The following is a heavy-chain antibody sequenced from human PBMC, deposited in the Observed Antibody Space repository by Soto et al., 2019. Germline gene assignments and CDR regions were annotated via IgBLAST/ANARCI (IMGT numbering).Heavy chain of an antibody. CDR1: GFTFSSYW. J-gene: IGHJ6*02. V-gene: IGHV3-74*01. CDR3: ARDLLRLLADPYGMDV. Sequence: GGSLRLSCAASGFTFSSYWMHWVRQAPGKGLVWVSRINSDGSSTSYADSVKGRFTISRDNAKNTLYLQMNSLRAEDTAVYYCARDLLRLLADPYGMDVCGQGTTVTVYS. CDR2: INSDGSST. D-gene: IGHD3-3*01.